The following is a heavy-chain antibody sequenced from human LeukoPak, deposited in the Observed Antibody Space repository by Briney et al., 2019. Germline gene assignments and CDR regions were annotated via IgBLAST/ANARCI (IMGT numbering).Heavy chain of an antibody. CDR2: IDSSSRYI. CDR1: GFTFNNFG. CDR3: ARVGGHCTSTSCPPPDY. J-gene: IGHJ4*02. V-gene: IGHV3-21*01. D-gene: IGHD2-2*01. Sequence: PGGSLRLSCAASGFTFNNFGMQWVRQAPGKGLGWVSFIDSSSRYIYQADSVKGRFTISRDNAKSSVFLQMNSLRAEDTAVYYCARVGGHCTSTSCPPPDYWGQGTLVTVSS.